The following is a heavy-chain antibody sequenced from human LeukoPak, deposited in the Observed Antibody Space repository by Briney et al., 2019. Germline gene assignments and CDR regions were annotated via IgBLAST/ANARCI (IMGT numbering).Heavy chain of an antibody. CDR1: GFTFSNYW. D-gene: IGHD6-13*01. V-gene: IGHV3-7*01. Sequence: HSGGSLRLSCAASGFTFSNYWMSWVHQAPGKGLEWVANIKQDGSEKYYVDSVKGRFTISRDNDKNSLYLQMNSLRAEDAAVYYCASGRQLGYWGQGTLVTVSS. CDR3: ASGRQLGY. J-gene: IGHJ4*02. CDR2: IKQDGSEK.